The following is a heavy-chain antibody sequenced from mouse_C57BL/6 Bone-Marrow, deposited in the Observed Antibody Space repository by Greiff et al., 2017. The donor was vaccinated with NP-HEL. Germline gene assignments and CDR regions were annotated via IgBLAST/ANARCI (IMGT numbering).Heavy chain of an antibody. J-gene: IGHJ3*01. CDR3: ARRGLRRGSWFAY. V-gene: IGHV1-81*01. CDR2: IHPRSGNT. D-gene: IGHD2-4*01. CDR1: GYTFTSYG. Sequence: VKLVESGAELVRPGASVKLSCKASGYTFTSYGISWVKQRTGKGLEWIGEIHPRSGNTDYNEKFKGKATLTADKSSSTAYMELRSLTSEDSAVYFCARRGLRRGSWFAYWDQGTLITVTA.